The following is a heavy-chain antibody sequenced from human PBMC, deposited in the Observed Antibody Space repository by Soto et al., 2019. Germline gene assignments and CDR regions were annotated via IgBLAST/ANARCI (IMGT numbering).Heavy chain of an antibody. Sequence: SETLSLTCTVSGGSISSGGYYWSWIRQHPGKGLEWIGYIYYSGSTYYNPSLKSRVTISVDTSKNQFSLKLSSVTAADTAVYCCAREDPQGSGVDYWGQGTLVTVSS. CDR1: GGSISSGGYY. CDR2: IYYSGST. V-gene: IGHV4-31*03. D-gene: IGHD3-10*01. J-gene: IGHJ4*02. CDR3: AREDPQGSGVDY.